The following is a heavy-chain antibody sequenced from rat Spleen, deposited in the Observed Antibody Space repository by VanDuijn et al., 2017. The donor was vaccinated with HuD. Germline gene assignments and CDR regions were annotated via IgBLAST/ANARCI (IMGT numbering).Heavy chain of an antibody. V-gene: IGHV2-16*01. CDR3: AILYYGYTAFDY. J-gene: IGHJ2*01. D-gene: IGHD1-9*01. Sequence: QVQLKESGPGLVQPSQTLSLTCTVSGFSLTSYHVSWVRQPPGKSLVWMGTIWAGGGTNYNSAVQSRLSISRDTSKSQVFLKMNSLETEDTAMYFCAILYYGYTAFDYWGQGVMVTVSS. CDR2: IWAGGGT. CDR1: GFSLTSYH.